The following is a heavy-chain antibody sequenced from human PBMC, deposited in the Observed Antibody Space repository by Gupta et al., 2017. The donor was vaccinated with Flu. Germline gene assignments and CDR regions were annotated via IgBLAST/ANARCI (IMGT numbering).Heavy chain of an antibody. CDR2: ISGSGSST. D-gene: IGHD6-13*01. J-gene: IGHJ4*02. Sequence: EVQLLESGGGLVQPGGSQRLSCAASGITFSSYAMSWVRQAQGKGLEWVSTISGSGSSTYYADSVKGRFTISRDNSMNTLYLQMNSLRAEDTAVYYCAKDQYSSSAPFVLPSIDYWGQGTLVTVSS. CDR1: GITFSSYA. V-gene: IGHV3-23*01. CDR3: AKDQYSSSAPFVLPSIDY.